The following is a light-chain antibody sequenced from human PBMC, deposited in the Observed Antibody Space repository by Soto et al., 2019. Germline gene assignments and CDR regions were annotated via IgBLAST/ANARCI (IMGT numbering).Light chain of an antibody. CDR2: DVS. Sequence: QSVLTQPASVSGSPGQSITISCTGTSGDIGGYNYVSWYQQHPGKAPKLLIYDVSSRPSGVSNRFSGSKSGNTASLTISGLQIVDEADYYCSSYSTSSPVVFGGGTKVTVL. CDR1: SGDIGGYNY. V-gene: IGLV2-14*03. CDR3: SSYSTSSPVV. J-gene: IGLJ2*01.